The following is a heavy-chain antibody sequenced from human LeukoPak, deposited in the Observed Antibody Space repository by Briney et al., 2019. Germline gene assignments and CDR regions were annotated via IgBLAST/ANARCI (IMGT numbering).Heavy chain of an antibody. CDR2: IYYSGNT. CDR1: GVSIRSSNSY. V-gene: IGHV4-39*01. Sequence: PSETLSLTCTVSGVSIRSSNSYWGWIRQPPGKGLEWIGSIYYSGNTYYNASLKSQVSISIDTSKNQFSLKLTSVTAADTAVYYCARPGKTNRKGYSYGFPPDYWGQGTLVTVSS. J-gene: IGHJ4*02. CDR3: ARPGKTNRKGYSYGFPPDY. D-gene: IGHD5-18*01.